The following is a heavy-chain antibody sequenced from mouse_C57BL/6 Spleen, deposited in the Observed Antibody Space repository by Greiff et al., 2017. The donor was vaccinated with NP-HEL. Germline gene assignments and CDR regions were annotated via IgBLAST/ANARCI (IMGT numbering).Heavy chain of an antibody. Sequence: VQLQQPGAELVKPGASVKLSCKASGYTFTSYWMQWVKQRPGQGLEWIGEIDPSDSYTNYNQKFKGKATLTVDTSSSTAYMQLSSLTSEDSSVYYCARITTYYFYYWGQGTTLTVSS. J-gene: IGHJ2*01. V-gene: IGHV1-50*01. D-gene: IGHD1-1*01. CDR3: ARITTYYFYY. CDR1: GYTFTSYW. CDR2: IDPSDSYT.